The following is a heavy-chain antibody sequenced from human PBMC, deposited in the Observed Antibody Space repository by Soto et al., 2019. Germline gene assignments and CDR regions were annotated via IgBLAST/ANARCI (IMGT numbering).Heavy chain of an antibody. CDR2: INAYNGDT. CDR1: GYTFNNYG. J-gene: IGHJ4*02. CDR3: AKRYGTGYSSGWYPLHFDY. V-gene: IGHV1-18*01. D-gene: IGHD6-19*01. Sequence: QVHLVQSGDEVRRPGASVKVSCKASGYTFNNYGFNWVRQAPGQGLEWMAWINAYNGDTNYAQNLQGRLTVTTDRSTSTAHMELRSLRAEDTAVYYCAKRYGTGYSSGWYPLHFDYWGQGTLVTVSS.